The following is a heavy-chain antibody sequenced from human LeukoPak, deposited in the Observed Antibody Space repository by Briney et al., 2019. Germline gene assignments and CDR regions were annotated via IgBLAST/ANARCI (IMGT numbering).Heavy chain of an antibody. D-gene: IGHD5-18*01. J-gene: IGHJ6*03. CDR3: ARALAGYHGFYYYYYMDV. Sequence: GGSLRLSSAASGFTFSSYWMSWVRQAPGKGLEWVANIKQDGSEKYYVDSVKGRFTISRDNAKNSLYLQMNSLRAEDTAVYYCARALAGYHGFYYYYYMDVWGQGTMVTVSS. CDR2: IKQDGSEK. V-gene: IGHV3-7*04. CDR1: GFTFSSYW.